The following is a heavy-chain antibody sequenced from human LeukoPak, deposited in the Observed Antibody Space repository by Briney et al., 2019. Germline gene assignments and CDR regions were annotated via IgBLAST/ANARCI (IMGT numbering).Heavy chain of an antibody. D-gene: IGHD6-13*01. J-gene: IGHJ4*02. Sequence: ASVKVSCKASGYTFIGYYIHWVRQAPGQGLEWMGWINPNSGGTNYAQKFQGRVTMTRDTSISTAYMELSRLRSDDTAVYYCARSSAAAGLTPFDYWGQGTLVTVSS. CDR2: INPNSGGT. CDR3: ARSSAAAGLTPFDY. V-gene: IGHV1-2*02. CDR1: GYTFIGYY.